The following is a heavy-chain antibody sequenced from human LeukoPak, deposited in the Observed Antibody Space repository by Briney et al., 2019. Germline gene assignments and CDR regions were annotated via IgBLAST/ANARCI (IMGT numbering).Heavy chain of an antibody. J-gene: IGHJ4*02. D-gene: IGHD3-22*01. V-gene: IGHV3-30*18. CDR3: AKGRNPYDSSGYYDL. CDR1: GFXFSSYG. CDR2: ISYDGSNK. Sequence: PGRSLRLSCGASGFXFSSYGMHWVRQAPGKGQEWVAVISYDGSNKYYADSVKGRFTISRDNSKNTLYLQMKSLRAEDTAVYYCAKGRNPYDSSGYYDLWGQGTLVTVSS.